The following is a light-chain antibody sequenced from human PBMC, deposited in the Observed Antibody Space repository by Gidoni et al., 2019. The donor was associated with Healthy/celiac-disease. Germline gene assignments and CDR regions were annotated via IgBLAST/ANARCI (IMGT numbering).Light chain of an antibody. CDR3: QQYNNWPPWT. CDR2: GAS. J-gene: IGKJ1*01. Sequence: ELVMPQSPATLSVSPGERATLSCRASQSVSSNLAWYQQKPGQAPRNLIYGASTRATGITARFSGSGSGTEFTLTISSLKSEDFAVYYCQQYNNWPPWTFGQGTKVEIK. CDR1: QSVSSN. V-gene: IGKV3-15*01.